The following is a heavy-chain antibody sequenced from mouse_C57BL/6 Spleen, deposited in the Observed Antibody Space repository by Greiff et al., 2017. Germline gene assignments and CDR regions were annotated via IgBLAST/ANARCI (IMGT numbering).Heavy chain of an antibody. CDR1: GYSFTGYY. V-gene: IGHV1-42*01. CDR3: ARDTTVVAKGYCFDY. J-gene: IGHJ2*01. CDR2: INPSTGGT. Sequence: VQLQQSGPELVKPGASVKISCKASGYSFTGYYMNWVKQSPEKSLEWIGEINPSTGGTTYNQKFKAKATLTVDKSSSTAYMQLKSLTSEDSAVYYCARDTTVVAKGYCFDYWGQGTTLTVSS. D-gene: IGHD1-1*01.